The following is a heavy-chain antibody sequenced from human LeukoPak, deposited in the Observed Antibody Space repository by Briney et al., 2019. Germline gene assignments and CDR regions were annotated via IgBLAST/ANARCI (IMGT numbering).Heavy chain of an antibody. V-gene: IGHV1-69*05. J-gene: IGHJ5*02. CDR3: VRNLGYCSSTSCQNWFDP. Sequence: SVKVSFKASGGTFSSYAISWVRQAPGQGLEWMGRIIPIFGTANYAQKFQGRVTITTDESTSTAYMELSSLRSEDTAVYYCVRNLGYCSSTSCQNWFDPWGQGTLVTVSS. CDR1: GGTFSSYA. CDR2: IIPIFGTA. D-gene: IGHD2-2*01.